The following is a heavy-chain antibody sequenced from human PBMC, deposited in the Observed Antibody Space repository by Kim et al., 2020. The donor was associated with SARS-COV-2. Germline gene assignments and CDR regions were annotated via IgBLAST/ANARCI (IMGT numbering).Heavy chain of an antibody. J-gene: IGHJ6*02. Sequence: SETLSLTCTVSGGSISSYYWSWIRQPPGKGLEWIGYIYYSGSTNYNPSLKSRVTISVDTSKNQFSLKLSSVTAADTAVYYCARRSSGYYYYYGMDVWGQGTTVTVSS. V-gene: IGHV4-59*01. CDR2: IYYSGST. CDR1: GGSISSYY. D-gene: IGHD6-19*01. CDR3: ARRSSGYYYYYGMDV.